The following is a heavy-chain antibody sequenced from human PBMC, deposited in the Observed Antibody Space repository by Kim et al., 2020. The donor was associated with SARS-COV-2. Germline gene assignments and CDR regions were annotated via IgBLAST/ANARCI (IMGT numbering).Heavy chain of an antibody. D-gene: IGHD5-12*01. Sequence: GGSLRLSCAASGFTFSSYAMHWVRQAPGKGLEWVAVISYDGSNKYYADSVKGRFTISRDNSKNTLYLQMNSLRAEDTAVYYCARDTLWGYSGYDQPSPGFDYWGQGTLVTVSS. CDR2: ISYDGSNK. J-gene: IGHJ4*02. V-gene: IGHV3-30*04. CDR3: ARDTLWGYSGYDQPSPGFDY. CDR1: GFTFSSYA.